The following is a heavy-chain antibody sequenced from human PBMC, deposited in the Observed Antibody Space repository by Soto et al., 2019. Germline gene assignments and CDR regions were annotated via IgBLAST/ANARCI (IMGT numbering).Heavy chain of an antibody. Sequence: VRLVQSGGGLAKPGESLRLSCEASGFTLSYFTMNWVRQAPGKGLEWVSSITGSSSSTYYTDSVQGRFSISRDNAKNTLFLEMNSLRAEDTAVYYCARISIQEEYYFDYWGQGVLVTVSS. D-gene: IGHD1-1*01. CDR2: ITGSSSST. CDR1: GFTLSYFT. V-gene: IGHV3-21*01. J-gene: IGHJ4*02. CDR3: ARISIQEEYYFDY.